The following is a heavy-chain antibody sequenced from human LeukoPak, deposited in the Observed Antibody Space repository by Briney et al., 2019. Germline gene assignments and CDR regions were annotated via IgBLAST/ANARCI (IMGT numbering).Heavy chain of an antibody. CDR1: GYTLTELS. Sequence: GASVKVSCKVSGYTLTELSMHWVRQAPGKGLEWMGGFDPEDGETIYAQKFQGRVTMTEDTSTDTAYMELSSLRSEDTAVYYCATGPGTPYYGSGSYDYWGQGTLVTVSS. CDR2: FDPEDGET. CDR3: ATGPGTPYYGSGSYDY. J-gene: IGHJ4*02. V-gene: IGHV1-24*01. D-gene: IGHD3-10*01.